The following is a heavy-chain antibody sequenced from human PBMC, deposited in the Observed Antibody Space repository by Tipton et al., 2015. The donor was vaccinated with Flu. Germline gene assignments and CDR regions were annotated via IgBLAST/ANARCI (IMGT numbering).Heavy chain of an antibody. CDR2: IHKTGSS. CDR1: GDSIGSDYY. J-gene: IGHJ2*01. V-gene: IGHV4-38-2*01. D-gene: IGHD6-6*01. CDR3: ARYSSSVATYWYFDL. Sequence: TLSLTCSVSGDSIGSDYYWAWIRQTPGKGLEWIGNIHKTGSSYFNPSLKSRVTISKDTSKNQFSLTLNSVTAADTAMYYCARYSSSVATYWYFDLWGRGTLVTVSS.